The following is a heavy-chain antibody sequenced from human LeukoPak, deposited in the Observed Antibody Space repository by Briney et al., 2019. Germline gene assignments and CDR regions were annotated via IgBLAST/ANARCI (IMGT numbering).Heavy chain of an antibody. V-gene: IGHV3-7*03. J-gene: IGHJ6*02. CDR1: VFIFSGHW. CDR3: AREVVIFPDYYYYGMDV. D-gene: IGHD3-9*01. Sequence: GGSLRLSCEGSVFIFSGHWMNWVRQTPGKGLEWVASIKEDGSERQYVDSVKGRFSISRDNTKGSLFLQLNSLRADDTAVYYCAREVVIFPDYYYYGMDVWGQGTTVTVSS. CDR2: IKEDGSER.